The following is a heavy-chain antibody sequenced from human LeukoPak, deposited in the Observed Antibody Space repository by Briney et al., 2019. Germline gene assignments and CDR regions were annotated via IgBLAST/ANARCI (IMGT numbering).Heavy chain of an antibody. V-gene: IGHV3-30-3*01. J-gene: IGHJ4*02. CDR3: ARGGRGSSWFDN. CDR2: ISYDGSNK. D-gene: IGHD6-13*01. CDR1: GFTFSSYA. Sequence: GGSLRLSCAASGFTFSSYAMHWVRQAPGKGLEWVAVISYDGSNKYYADSVKGRFTISRDNSKNTLYLQMNSLRAGDTAVYYCARGGRGSSWFDNWGQGTLVTVSS.